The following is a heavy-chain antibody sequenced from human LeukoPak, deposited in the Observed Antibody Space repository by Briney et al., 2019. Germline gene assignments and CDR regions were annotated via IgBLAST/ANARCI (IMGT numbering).Heavy chain of an antibody. Sequence: GASVKVSCKASGYTFSGYYMYWVRQAPGQGLEWMGWINPNSGGTNFAQKFQGRVTMTRDTSISTAYMELSRLKSDDTAVYYCARNAYSSGWTGFDYWGQGTLVAVSS. V-gene: IGHV1-2*02. J-gene: IGHJ4*02. CDR2: INPNSGGT. CDR3: ARNAYSSGWTGFDY. CDR1: GYTFSGYY. D-gene: IGHD6-19*01.